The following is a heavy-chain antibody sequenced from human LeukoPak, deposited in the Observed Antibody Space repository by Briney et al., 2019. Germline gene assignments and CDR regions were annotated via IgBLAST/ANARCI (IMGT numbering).Heavy chain of an antibody. CDR1: GYTFTGYY. V-gene: IGHV1-2*02. Sequence: ASVKVSCKASGYTFTGYYMHWVRQAPGQGLEWMGWINPNSGGTNYAQKFQGRVTMTRDTAISTAYMELSRLRSDDTAVYYCATYCSRGSCYSGNAFDIWGQGTMVTVSS. CDR2: INPNSGGT. J-gene: IGHJ3*02. D-gene: IGHD2-15*01. CDR3: ATYCSRGSCYSGNAFDI.